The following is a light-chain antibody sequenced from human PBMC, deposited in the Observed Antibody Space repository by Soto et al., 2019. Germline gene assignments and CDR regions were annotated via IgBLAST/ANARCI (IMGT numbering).Light chain of an antibody. CDR1: QGISSY. J-gene: IGKJ1*01. V-gene: IGKV1-9*01. CDR3: QQLNSYPRP. Sequence: IQLTQSPSSLSASVGDRVTITCRASQGISSYLAWYQQKPGKAPKLLIYAASTLQSGVPSRFSGSGSGTEFTLTISSLQPEDFATYYCQQLNSYPRPFGQGTKVDIK. CDR2: AAS.